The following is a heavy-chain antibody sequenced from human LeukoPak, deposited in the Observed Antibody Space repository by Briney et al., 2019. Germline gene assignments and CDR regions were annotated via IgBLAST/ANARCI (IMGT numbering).Heavy chain of an antibody. CDR3: AKRGEKFLEWLLSPFDY. CDR2: ISGSGGST. V-gene: IGHV3-23*01. CDR1: GFTFSSYA. Sequence: GGSLRLSCAASGFTFSSYAMSWVRQAPGKGLEWVSAISGSGGSTYYADSVKGRFTISRDNSKNTLYLQMNRLSAEDTAVYYCAKRGEKFLEWLLSPFDYWGQGTLVTVSS. D-gene: IGHD3-3*01. J-gene: IGHJ4*02.